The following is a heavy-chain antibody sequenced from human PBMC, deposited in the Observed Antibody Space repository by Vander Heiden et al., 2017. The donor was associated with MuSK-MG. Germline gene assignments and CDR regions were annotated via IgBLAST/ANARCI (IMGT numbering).Heavy chain of an antibody. J-gene: IGHJ4*02. CDR3: TREASFWGPFDY. V-gene: IGHV3-49*04. CDR1: GFTFGDYA. Sequence: EVQLVESGGGLVQPGRSLRLSCTASGFTFGDYARSWVRQAAGKGLEWVGFIRSKAYGGTTEYAASVKGRFTISRDDSKSIAYLQMNSLKTEDTAVYYCTREASFWGPFDYWGQGTLVTVSS. D-gene: IGHD7-27*01. CDR2: IRSKAYGGTT.